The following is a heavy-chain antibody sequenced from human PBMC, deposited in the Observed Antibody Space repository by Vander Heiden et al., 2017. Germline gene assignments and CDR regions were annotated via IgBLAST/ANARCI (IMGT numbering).Heavy chain of an antibody. CDR1: GFTLSTYD. CDR3: AKDRLQVVPAAKTLPDY. V-gene: IGHV3-23*01. Sequence: EVQLLESGGGLVKPGGSLRRSCAASGFTLSTYDMGWCRQAPGRGLVWVSAISGSGGSPYYADSVKGRFTISRDNSKNTLYLQMNSLRAEDTAVYYCAKDRLQVVPAAKTLPDYWGQGTLVTVSS. J-gene: IGHJ4*02. CDR2: ISGSGGSP. D-gene: IGHD2-2*01.